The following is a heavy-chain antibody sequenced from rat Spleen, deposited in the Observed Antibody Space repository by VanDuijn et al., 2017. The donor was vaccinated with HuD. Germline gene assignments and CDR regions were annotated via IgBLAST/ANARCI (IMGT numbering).Heavy chain of an antibody. CDR3: ARHTLGLGNVMDA. D-gene: IGHD3-1*01. Sequence: EVQLVETDGGLVQPGKSLKLSCAASGFTFSDYYMAWVRQTPPKGLEWVATINYDGSRTYYRDSVKGRFTISSDNAKNTQYLQMDSLRSEDTATYYCARHTLGLGNVMDAWGQGASVTVSS. J-gene: IGHJ4*01. CDR1: GFTFSDYY. CDR2: INYDGSRT. V-gene: IGHV5-29*01.